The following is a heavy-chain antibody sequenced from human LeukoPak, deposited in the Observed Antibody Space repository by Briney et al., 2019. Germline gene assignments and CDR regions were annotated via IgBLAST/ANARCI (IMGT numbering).Heavy chain of an antibody. Sequence: ASVKVSCKASGYTFTTYTISWVRQAPGQGLEWMGWIGVYNGNTNTALKFQGRVTMTADRSTSTAYMELRSLTSDDTAVYYCARWDRMYIAATNDDYWGQGTLVTVSS. J-gene: IGHJ4*02. V-gene: IGHV1-18*04. CDR3: ARWDRMYIAATNDDY. CDR1: GYTFTTYT. D-gene: IGHD6-13*01. CDR2: IGVYNGNT.